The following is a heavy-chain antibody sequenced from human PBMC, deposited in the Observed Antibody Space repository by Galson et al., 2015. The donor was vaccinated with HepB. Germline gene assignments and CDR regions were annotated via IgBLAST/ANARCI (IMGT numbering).Heavy chain of an antibody. CDR3: ATLPPRIAAAEGY. D-gene: IGHD6-13*01. CDR2: INPNSGGT. CDR1: GYTFTGYY. V-gene: IGHV1-2*06. J-gene: IGHJ4*02. Sequence: SVKVSCKASGYTFTGYYMHWVRRAPGQGLEWMGRINPNSGGTNYAQKFQGRVTMTRDTSISTAYMELSRLRSDDTAVYYCATLPPRIAAAEGYWGQGTLVTVSS.